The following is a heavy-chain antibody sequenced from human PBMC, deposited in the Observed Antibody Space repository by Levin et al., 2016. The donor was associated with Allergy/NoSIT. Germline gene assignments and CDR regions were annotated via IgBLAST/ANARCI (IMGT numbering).Heavy chain of an antibody. D-gene: IGHD6-19*01. CDR1: GFTFSAYW. J-gene: IGHJ5*02. Sequence: GGSLRLSCAASGFTFSAYWMTWLRQAPGKGLEWVANIEQDGSGKFYVDSVKGRFTTSRDNAKNSLYLQMNSLRVEDTAVYYCVTYSSGWGVNHWGQGTLVTVSS. CDR3: VTYSSGWGVNH. V-gene: IGHV3-7*01. CDR2: IEQDGSGK.